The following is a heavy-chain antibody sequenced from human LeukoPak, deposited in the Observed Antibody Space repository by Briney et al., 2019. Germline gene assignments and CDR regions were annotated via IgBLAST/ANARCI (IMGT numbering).Heavy chain of an antibody. V-gene: IGHV3-11*01. Sequence: GGSLRLSCAASGFTFSDYYMSWIRQAPGKGLEWVSYISSSGSTIYYADSVKGRFTISRDNAKNSLYLQMNSLRAEDTAVYYCARDHRLYYYDSSGYYGMDVWGQGTTVTVSS. CDR1: GFTFSDYY. CDR2: ISSSGSTI. D-gene: IGHD3-22*01. J-gene: IGHJ6*02. CDR3: ARDHRLYYYDSSGYYGMDV.